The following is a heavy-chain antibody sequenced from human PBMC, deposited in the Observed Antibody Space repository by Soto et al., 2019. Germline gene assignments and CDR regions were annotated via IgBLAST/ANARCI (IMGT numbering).Heavy chain of an antibody. CDR2: IGGIGQYA. J-gene: IGHJ6*02. V-gene: IGHV3-23*01. CDR3: AKGGNSNIYGIDA. D-gene: IGHD4-4*01. Sequence: GGSXRLSCASSGFTFSNYAMNLVRQAPGKGLEWVAIIGGIGQYAFYEDSVKGRFTFSRDNSKNTIYLEMNNLRTEDTAIYFCAKGGNSNIYGIDAWGPGTAVTVYS. CDR1: GFTFSNYA.